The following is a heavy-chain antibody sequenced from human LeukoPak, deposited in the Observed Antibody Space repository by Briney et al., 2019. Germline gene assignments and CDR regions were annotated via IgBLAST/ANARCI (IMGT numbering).Heavy chain of an antibody. J-gene: IGHJ4*02. Sequence: ASVKVSCKASGYTFTSYGISWVRQAPGQGLEWMGWINPNSGGTNYAQKFQGRVTMTRDTSIGTAYMELSRLRSDDTAVYYCARDPQYSSGWYFDYWGQGTLVTVSS. D-gene: IGHD6-19*01. CDR3: ARDPQYSSGWYFDY. CDR2: INPNSGGT. V-gene: IGHV1-2*02. CDR1: GYTFTSYG.